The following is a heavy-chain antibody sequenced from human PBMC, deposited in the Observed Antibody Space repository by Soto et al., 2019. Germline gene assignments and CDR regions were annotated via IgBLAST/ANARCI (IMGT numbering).Heavy chain of an antibody. V-gene: IGHV1-69*02. J-gene: IGHJ6*02. CDR2: IIPILGIA. CDR3: ARFRGSYGMDV. CDR1: VGTFSSYT. D-gene: IGHD3-10*01. Sequence: QVQLVQSGAEVKKPGSSVKVSCKASVGTFSSYTISWVRQADGQGLEWMGRIIPILGIANYAQKFQGRVTITAEKSSSTAYMELSSLRSEDTAVYYCARFRGSYGMDVWGQGTTVTVSS.